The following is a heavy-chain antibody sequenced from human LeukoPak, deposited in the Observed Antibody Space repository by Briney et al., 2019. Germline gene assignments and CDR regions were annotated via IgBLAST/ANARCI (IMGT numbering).Heavy chain of an antibody. CDR1: GGTFSSYA. Sequence: ASVKVSCKASGGTFSSYAISWVRQAPGQGLEWMGWINPNSGGTNYAQKFQGRVTMTRDTSISTAYMELSRLRSDDTAVYYCARGPPTFGGLPHDYWGQGTLVTVSS. J-gene: IGHJ4*02. CDR2: INPNSGGT. V-gene: IGHV1-2*02. D-gene: IGHD3-16*01. CDR3: ARGPPTFGGLPHDY.